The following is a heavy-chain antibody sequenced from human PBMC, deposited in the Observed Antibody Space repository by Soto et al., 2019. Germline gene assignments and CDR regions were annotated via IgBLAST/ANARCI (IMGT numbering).Heavy chain of an antibody. CDR1: GYTFTGYY. V-gene: IGHV1-2*04. J-gene: IGHJ3*02. D-gene: IGHD6-6*01. Sequence: ASVKVSCKASGYTFTGYYMHWVRQAPGQGLEWMGWINPNSGGTNYAQKFQGWVTMTRDTSISTAYMELSSLRSEDTAVYYCASTGYSSSSFAFDIWGQGTMVTVSS. CDR3: ASTGYSSSSFAFDI. CDR2: INPNSGGT.